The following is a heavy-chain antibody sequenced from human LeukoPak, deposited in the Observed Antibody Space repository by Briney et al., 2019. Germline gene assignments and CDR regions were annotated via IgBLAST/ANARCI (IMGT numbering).Heavy chain of an antibody. CDR2: INPNSGGT. Sequence: ASVKVSCKASGYTFTGYYMHWVRQAPGQGLEWMGRINPNSGGTNYAQKFQGRVTMTRDTSISTAYMELSRLRSDDTAVYYSARDLRQWLVNFDYWGQGTLVTVSS. CDR3: ARDLRQWLVNFDY. D-gene: IGHD6-19*01. J-gene: IGHJ4*02. CDR1: GYTFTGYY. V-gene: IGHV1-2*06.